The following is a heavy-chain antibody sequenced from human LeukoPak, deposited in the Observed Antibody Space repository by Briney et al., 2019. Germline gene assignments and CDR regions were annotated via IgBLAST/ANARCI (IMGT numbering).Heavy chain of an antibody. V-gene: IGHV4-34*01. CDR2: INHSGST. CDR1: GVSFSGYY. J-gene: IGHJ4*02. D-gene: IGHD3-16*02. CDR3: ARVVGGYDYIWGSYRYSIFDY. Sequence: PSETLSPTCAVYGVSFSGYYWSWIRQPPGKGLEWLGEINHSGSTNYNPSLKSRVTISVDTSKNQFSLKLSSVTAADTAVYYCARVVGGYDYIWGSYRYSIFDYWGQGTLVTVSS.